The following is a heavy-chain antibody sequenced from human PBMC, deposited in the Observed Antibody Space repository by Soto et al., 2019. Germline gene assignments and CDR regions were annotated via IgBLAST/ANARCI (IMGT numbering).Heavy chain of an antibody. CDR2: ISDSGVT. CDR1: GDSIIRSF. D-gene: IGHD3-10*01. CDR3: ARGAGDFSGPDSFGI. V-gene: IGHV4-59*01. Sequence: QVQLQESGPRLVKSSETLSLVCSVSGDSIIRSFWGWIRQSTGKGLEYIGYISDSGVTDYDPSLKSRVNISVDTSKNQLSLKLTSVTAADTATYYCARGAGDFSGPDSFGIWGQGTMVTGAS. J-gene: IGHJ3*02.